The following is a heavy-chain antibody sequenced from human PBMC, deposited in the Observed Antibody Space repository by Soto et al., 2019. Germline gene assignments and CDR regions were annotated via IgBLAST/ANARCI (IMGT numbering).Heavy chain of an antibody. D-gene: IGHD3-3*01. CDR2: INSIGDNT. Sequence: GSLRLSCSGSGFTFSRYSLMWFRQAPGKGLEYVSTINSIGDNTWYAGSVKGRFTTSRDNSMNTVYLQMSSLRSEDTSVYYCVTFYHFWSGSNELLGPASWGQGSLVTVSS. V-gene: IGHV3-64D*08. J-gene: IGHJ5*02. CDR1: GFTFSRYS. CDR3: VTFYHFWSGSNELLGPAS.